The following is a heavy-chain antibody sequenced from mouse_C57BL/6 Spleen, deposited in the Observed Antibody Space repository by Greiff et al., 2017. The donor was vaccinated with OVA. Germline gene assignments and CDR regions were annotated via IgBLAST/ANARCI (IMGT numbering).Heavy chain of an antibody. CDR3: ARSGGDY. CDR1: GYAFSSSW. D-gene: IGHD3-1*01. CDR2: IYPGDGAT. V-gene: IGHV1-82*01. Sequence: QVQLQQSGPELVKPGASVKISCKASGYAFSSSWMSWVKQRPGKGLEWIGRIYPGDGATNYNGMFKGKATLTADKSSSTAYMQLSNLTSVYSAVYFCARSGGDYWGQGTTLTVSS. J-gene: IGHJ2*01.